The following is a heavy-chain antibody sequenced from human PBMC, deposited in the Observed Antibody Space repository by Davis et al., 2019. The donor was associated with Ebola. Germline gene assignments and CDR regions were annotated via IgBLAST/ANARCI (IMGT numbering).Heavy chain of an antibody. V-gene: IGHV1-18*01. CDR2: ISAYNGNT. J-gene: IGHJ5*02. CDR3: ARDMGMVQEANWFDP. D-gene: IGHD3-10*01. Sequence: AASVKVSCKASGGTFSIFGINWVRQAPGQGLEWMGWISAYNGNTNYAQKLQGRVTMTTDTSTSTAYMELRSLRSDDTAVYYCARDMGMVQEANWFDPWGQGTLVTVSS. CDR1: GGTFSIFG.